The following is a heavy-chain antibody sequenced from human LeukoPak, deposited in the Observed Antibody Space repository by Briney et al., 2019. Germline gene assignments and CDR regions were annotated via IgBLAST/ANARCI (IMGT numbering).Heavy chain of an antibody. J-gene: IGHJ5*01. V-gene: IGHV3-48*02. Sequence: PGGSLRLSCAASGFTFSNNSMNWIRQAPGKGLEWVSYISFSSSTIYYADSVKGRFTISRDNAKNSLYLQMNSLRDEDTAVYYCARGIKVLAWFDSWGQGTLVTVSS. CDR1: GFTFSNNS. CDR2: ISFSSSTI. CDR3: ARGIKVLAWFDS. D-gene: IGHD3-3*02.